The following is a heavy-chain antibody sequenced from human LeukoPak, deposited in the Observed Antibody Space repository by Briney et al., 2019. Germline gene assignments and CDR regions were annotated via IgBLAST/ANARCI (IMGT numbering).Heavy chain of an antibody. D-gene: IGHD3-10*02. Sequence: ASVKVSCKVSGYTLTELSMHWVRQAPGKGLEWMGRFDPEDGDTIYAQKFQGRVTMTADTSRDTVYMELSSLRSEDTAVYYCATEGKIVRGVYTDYWGQGTLVTVPS. CDR2: FDPEDGDT. J-gene: IGHJ4*02. CDR1: GYTLTELS. V-gene: IGHV1-24*01. CDR3: ATEGKIVRGVYTDY.